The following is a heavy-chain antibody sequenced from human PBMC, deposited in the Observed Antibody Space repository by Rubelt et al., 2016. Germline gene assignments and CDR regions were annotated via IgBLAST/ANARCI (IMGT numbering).Heavy chain of an antibody. V-gene: IGHV3-30*04. J-gene: IGHJ3*02. CDR2: ISYDGSNK. Sequence: GFTFSSYAMHWVRQAPGKGLEWVAVISYDGSNKYYADSVKGRFTISRDNAKNSLYLQMNSLRAEDTAVYYCARVGANYYGSGNDAFDIWGQGTMVTVSS. CDR3: ARVGANYYGSGNDAFDI. D-gene: IGHD3-10*01. CDR1: GFTFSSYA.